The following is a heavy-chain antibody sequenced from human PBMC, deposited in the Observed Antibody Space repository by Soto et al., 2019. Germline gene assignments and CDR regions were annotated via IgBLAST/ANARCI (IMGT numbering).Heavy chain of an antibody. CDR3: ARAKYCSGGSCYSEDYYYYMDV. CDR2: INPSGGST. D-gene: IGHD2-15*01. Sequence: ASVKVSCKASGYTFTSYYMHWVRQAPGQGLEWMGIINPSGGSTSYAQKFQGRVTMTRDTSTSTVYMELSSLRSEDTAVYYCARAKYCSGGSCYSEDYYYYMDVWGKGTTVTVS. CDR1: GYTFTSYY. J-gene: IGHJ6*03. V-gene: IGHV1-46*01.